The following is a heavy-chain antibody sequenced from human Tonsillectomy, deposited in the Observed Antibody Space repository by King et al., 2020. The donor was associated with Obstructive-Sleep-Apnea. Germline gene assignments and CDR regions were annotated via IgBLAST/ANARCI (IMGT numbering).Heavy chain of an antibody. V-gene: IGHV3-23*04. CDR2: ISGSGGRP. D-gene: IGHD3-10*01. J-gene: IGHJ4*02. CDR3: AKGSYFRLEIDY. CDR1: GFTFSSYA. Sequence: VQLVESGGGLVQPGGSLRLSCAASGFTFSSYAMSWVRQAPGRGLGWVLPISGSGGRPSSTDSVKGRFTISRDNSKNTLCLQMNSLRAEDTAVYYCAKGSYFRLEIDYWGQGTLVTVSS.